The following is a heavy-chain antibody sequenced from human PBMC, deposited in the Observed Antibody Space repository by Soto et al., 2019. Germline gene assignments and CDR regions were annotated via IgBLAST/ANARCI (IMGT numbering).Heavy chain of an antibody. CDR2: INAGNGNT. Sequence: QVQLVQSGAEVKKPGASVKVSCKASGYTFTSYAMHWVRQAPGQRLEWMGWINAGNGNTKYSQKFQGRVTITRDTSASTAYMELSSLRSEDTAVYYCARLGIAAAVLDYYCGMDVWGQGTTVTVSS. CDR1: GYTFTSYA. D-gene: IGHD6-13*01. V-gene: IGHV1-3*01. CDR3: ARLGIAAAVLDYYCGMDV. J-gene: IGHJ6*02.